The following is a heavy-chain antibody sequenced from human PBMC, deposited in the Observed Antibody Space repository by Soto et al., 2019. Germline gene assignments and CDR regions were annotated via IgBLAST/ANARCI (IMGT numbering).Heavy chain of an antibody. CDR1: GGTLSKYY. Sequence: QVQLQETGPGLVKPSETLSLTCTVSGGTLSKYYWSWIRQAPGKGLEWIGYIYFTGHPNYNPSLKSRVSMSVDTHTNQVSLEINSVTAADTAISYGARDSEGYAGDSFWFDPWGPGTLVIVSS. D-gene: IGHD2-2*01. CDR3: ARDSEGYAGDSFWFDP. J-gene: IGHJ5*02. V-gene: IGHV4-59*01. CDR2: IYFTGHP.